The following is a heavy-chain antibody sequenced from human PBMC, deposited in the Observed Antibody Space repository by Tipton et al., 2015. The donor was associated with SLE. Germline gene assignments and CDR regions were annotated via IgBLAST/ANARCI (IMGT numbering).Heavy chain of an antibody. Sequence: TLSLTCTVSGDTISDHYWSWIRQPPGKGLEWIGYISYSGSTNYSPSLKSRVTISVDTSKNQFSLKLSSVTAADTAVYYCARRHRAGPFDYWGQGTLVTVSS. CDR2: ISYSGST. J-gene: IGHJ4*02. CDR1: GDTISDHY. V-gene: IGHV4-59*11. D-gene: IGHD6-19*01. CDR3: ARRHRAGPFDY.